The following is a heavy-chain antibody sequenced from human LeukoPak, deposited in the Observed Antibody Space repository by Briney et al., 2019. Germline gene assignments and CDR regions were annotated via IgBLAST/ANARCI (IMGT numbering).Heavy chain of an antibody. CDR1: GYTFTGYY. V-gene: IGHV1-2*02. J-gene: IGHJ3*02. CDR2: INPNSGGT. D-gene: IGHD3-3*01. Sequence: ASVKVSCKASGYTFTGYYMHWVRQAPGQGLEWRGWINPNSGGTNYAQKFQGRVTMTRDTSISTAYMELSRLRSDDTAVYYCARGGSYYDFWSGYSDDAFDIWGQGTMVTVSS. CDR3: ARGGSYYDFWSGYSDDAFDI.